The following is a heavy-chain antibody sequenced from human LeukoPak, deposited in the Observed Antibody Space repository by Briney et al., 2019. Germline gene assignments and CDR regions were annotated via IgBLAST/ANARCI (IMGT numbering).Heavy chain of an antibody. J-gene: IGHJ6*03. CDR3: ASGLWFGEFNYYYMDV. CDR2: INPNSGGT. D-gene: IGHD3-10*01. V-gene: IGHV1-2*06. Sequence: GASVKVSCKAAGYTFTGYYMHWVRQAPGQGLEWMGRINPNSGGTNYAQKFQGRVTMTRDTSISTAYMELSRLTSDDTAVYYCASGLWFGEFNYYYMDVWGKGTTVTVSS. CDR1: GYTFTGYY.